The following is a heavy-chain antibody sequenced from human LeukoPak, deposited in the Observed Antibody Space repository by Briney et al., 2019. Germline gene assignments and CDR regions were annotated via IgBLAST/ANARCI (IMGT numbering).Heavy chain of an antibody. CDR1: GFTFRSFG. J-gene: IGHJ4*02. V-gene: IGHV3-33*01. Sequence: QAGGSLRLSCATSGFTFRSFGVHWVRQAPGRGLEGVALIWYDGSNEYYADSVKGRFTISRDNSKNTLHLQMNSLRAEDTAVYYCARVPSAAGIDYWGQGTLVTVSS. CDR3: ARVPSAAGIDY. CDR2: IWYDGSNE. D-gene: IGHD6-13*01.